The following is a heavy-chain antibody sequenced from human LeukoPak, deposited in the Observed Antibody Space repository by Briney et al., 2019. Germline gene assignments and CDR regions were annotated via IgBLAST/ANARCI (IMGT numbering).Heavy chain of an antibody. J-gene: IGHJ4*02. CDR3: ARVGVRYSSSATFDY. V-gene: IGHV3-21*01. D-gene: IGHD6-6*01. Sequence: TGGSLRLSCAASGFTFSSYSMNWVRQAPGKGLEWVSSISSSSSYIYYADSVKGGFTISRDNAKNSLYLQMNSLRAEDTAVYYCARVGVRYSSSATFDYWGQGTLVTVSP. CDR1: GFTFSSYS. CDR2: ISSSSSYI.